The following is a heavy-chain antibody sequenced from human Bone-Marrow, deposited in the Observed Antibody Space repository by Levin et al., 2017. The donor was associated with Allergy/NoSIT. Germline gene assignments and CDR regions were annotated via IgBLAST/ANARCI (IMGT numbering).Heavy chain of an antibody. CDR1: GFTFSNYW. Sequence: SGGSLRLSCAASGFTFSNYWMTWVRQAPGKGLEWVASIKHDGSEKYCVDSVKGRFTISRDNAKNSLYLQMNNLRVDDTAVYYCARFEEQWSLESWGQGTLVTVSS. V-gene: IGHV3-7*01. CDR2: IKHDGSEK. D-gene: IGHD1/OR15-1a*01. J-gene: IGHJ4*02. CDR3: ARFEEQWSLES.